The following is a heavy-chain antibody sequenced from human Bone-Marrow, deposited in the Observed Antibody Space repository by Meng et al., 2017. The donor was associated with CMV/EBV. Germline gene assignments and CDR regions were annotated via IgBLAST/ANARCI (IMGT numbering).Heavy chain of an antibody. CDR2: ISSSGSTI. CDR3: ARLTILKDDWFDP. V-gene: IGHV3-11*01. D-gene: IGHD3-3*01. J-gene: IGHJ5*02. CDR1: GFTFSDYY. Sequence: GGSLRLSCAASGFTFSDYYMSWIRQAPGKGLEWVSYISSSGSTIYYADSVKGRFTISRDNAKNSLYLQMNSLRAEDTAVYYCARLTILKDDWFDPWGQGTRVTGSS.